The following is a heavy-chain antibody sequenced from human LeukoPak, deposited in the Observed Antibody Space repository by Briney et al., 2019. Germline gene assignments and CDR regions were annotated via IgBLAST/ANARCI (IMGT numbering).Heavy chain of an antibody. CDR3: ASPSGYSYVSSFDY. D-gene: IGHD5-18*01. J-gene: IGHJ4*02. CDR2: IKQDGSEK. Sequence: PGGSLRLSCAASGFTFSSYWMSWVRQAPGKGLEWVANIKQDGSEKYYVDSVKGRFTISRDNAKNSLYLQMNSLRAEDTAVYYCASPSGYSYVSSFDYWGQGNLVTVSS. V-gene: IGHV3-7*01. CDR1: GFTFSSYW.